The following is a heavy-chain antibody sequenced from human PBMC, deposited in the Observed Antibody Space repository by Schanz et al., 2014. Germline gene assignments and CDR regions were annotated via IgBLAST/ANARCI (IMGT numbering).Heavy chain of an antibody. J-gene: IGHJ6*02. D-gene: IGHD6-19*01. CDR1: GFPFGDFA. V-gene: IGHV3-23*04. CDR2: ISGSGAST. CDR3: AKVKGRPSVDV. Sequence: VQLVESGGGLVQPGRFLRLSWTGSGFPFGDFAVSWFRRAPGKGLEWVSAISGSGASTYYADSVKGRFSISRDLSSNTLYLQMNSLRADDSAIYYCAKVKGRPSVDVWGQGTTVIVSS.